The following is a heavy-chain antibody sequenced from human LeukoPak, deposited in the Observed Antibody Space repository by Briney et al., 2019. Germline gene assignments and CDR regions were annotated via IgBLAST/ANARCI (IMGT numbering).Heavy chain of an antibody. CDR3: TKRAEFGGFDP. V-gene: IGHV3-23*01. J-gene: IGHJ5*02. Sequence: QPGGSLRLSCAASGFTSSTSAMSWVRQAPGKGLEWVSSISTTVGNTYYADSVKGRFTISRDNSNNTLYLQMNSLTAEDTAVYYCTKRAEFGGFDPWGQGTLVTVSS. CDR2: ISTTVGNT. D-gene: IGHD3-10*01. CDR1: GFTSSTSA.